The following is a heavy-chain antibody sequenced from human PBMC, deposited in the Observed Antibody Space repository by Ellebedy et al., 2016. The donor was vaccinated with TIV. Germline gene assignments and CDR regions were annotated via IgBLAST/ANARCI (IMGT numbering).Heavy chain of an antibody. J-gene: IGHJ4*02. CDR2: INPNSGDT. CDR1: GYSFSDYS. V-gene: IGHV1-2*02. D-gene: IGHD6-6*01. Sequence: ASVKVSCKTSGYSFSDYSIYWVRQAPGQGLEWMGWINPNSGDTGYARKFQGRVVLTRETSTRIASMELNRLTYDDTAVYFCARDRRPRGFEVTGNVPGFWGQGTLVTVSS. CDR3: ARDRRPRGFEVTGNVPGF.